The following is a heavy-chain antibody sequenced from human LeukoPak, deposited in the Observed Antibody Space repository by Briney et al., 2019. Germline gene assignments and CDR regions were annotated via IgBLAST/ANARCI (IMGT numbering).Heavy chain of an antibody. Sequence: PGGSLRLSCAASGFTVSSNYMTWCRQAPGQGLEWVSVIYFGGTTYYADSVKGRFTISRDNSKNTVYLQMNSLRVEDTAVYYCARGDGVYVYWGQGTLVTVSS. CDR3: ARGDGVYVY. CDR2: IYFGGTT. V-gene: IGHV3-53*01. J-gene: IGHJ4*02. CDR1: GFTVSSNY. D-gene: IGHD5/OR15-5a*01.